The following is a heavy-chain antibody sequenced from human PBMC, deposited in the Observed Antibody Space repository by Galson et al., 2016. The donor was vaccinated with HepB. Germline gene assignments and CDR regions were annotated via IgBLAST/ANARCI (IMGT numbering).Heavy chain of an antibody. J-gene: IGHJ4*02. Sequence: SETLSLTCNVSGGSISSYFWSWVRQPPGKELEWIGYIYKTGNTNYSPSLQSRVTVSVDTSKNQFSLELRSMTAADTAIYYCARGVTGTPYFDFGGQGALVTVSS. D-gene: IGHD2-21*02. CDR2: IYKTGNT. CDR3: ARGVTGTPYFDF. CDR1: GGSISSYF. V-gene: IGHV4-59*01.